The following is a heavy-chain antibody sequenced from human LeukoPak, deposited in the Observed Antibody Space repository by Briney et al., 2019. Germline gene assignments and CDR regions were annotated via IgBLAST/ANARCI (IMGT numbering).Heavy chain of an antibody. V-gene: IGHV3-7*01. CDR1: GFTFSNYW. D-gene: IGHD2-8*02. J-gene: IGHJ4*02. CDR3: ARAPATNEWRCMDY. Sequence: GGSLRLSCAASGFTFSNYWMGWVRQAPGKGLEWVANIKQDGSEKRYVDPVKGRFTISRDNAKNSLYLQVNSLRAEDTAVYYCARAPATNEWRCMDYWGQGTLVTVSS. CDR2: IKQDGSEK.